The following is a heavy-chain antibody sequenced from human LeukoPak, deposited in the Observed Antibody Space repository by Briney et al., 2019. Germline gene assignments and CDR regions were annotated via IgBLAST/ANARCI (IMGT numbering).Heavy chain of an antibody. J-gene: IGHJ6*02. Sequence: GGSLRLSCAASGFTFSDYYMSWIRQAPGKGLEWVSYISSSGTTIYYADSVKGRFTISRDNAKNSLYLQMNSLRAEDTAVYYCARVLSDDTYHYYYYGMDVWGQGTTVTVSS. D-gene: IGHD3-22*01. CDR3: ARVLSDDTYHYYYYGMDV. CDR2: ISSSGTTI. CDR1: GFTFSDYY. V-gene: IGHV3-11*01.